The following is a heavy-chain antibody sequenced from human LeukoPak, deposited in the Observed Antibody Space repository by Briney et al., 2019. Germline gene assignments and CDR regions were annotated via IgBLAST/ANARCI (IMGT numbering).Heavy chain of an antibody. V-gene: IGHV1-18*01. J-gene: IGHJ3*02. D-gene: IGHD3-22*01. CDR2: ISGYNGNT. Sequence: ASVKVSCKASGYTFSSYGISWVRQAPGQGLEWMGWISGYNGNTNYAQKLQGRVTMTTDTSTSTAYMELRSLRSDDTAVYYCARQTYYYDSSGYRGDDAFDIWGQGTMVTVSS. CDR3: ARQTYYYDSSGYRGDDAFDI. CDR1: GYTFSSYG.